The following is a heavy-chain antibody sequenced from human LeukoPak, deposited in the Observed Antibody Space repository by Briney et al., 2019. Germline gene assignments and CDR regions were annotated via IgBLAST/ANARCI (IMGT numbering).Heavy chain of an antibody. CDR3: ARSKGYYYYYMDV. J-gene: IGHJ6*03. Sequence: SETLSLTCTVSGGSISSYYWSWIRQPPGKGLEWIGYIYYSGSANYNPSLKSRVTISVDTSKNQFSLKLSSVTAADTAVYYCARSKGYYYYYMDVWGKGTTVTVSS. CDR2: IYYSGSA. V-gene: IGHV4-59*01. CDR1: GGSISSYY. D-gene: IGHD4-11*01.